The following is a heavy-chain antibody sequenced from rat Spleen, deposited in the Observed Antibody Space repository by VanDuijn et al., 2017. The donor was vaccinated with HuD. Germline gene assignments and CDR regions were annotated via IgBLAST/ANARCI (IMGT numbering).Heavy chain of an antibody. D-gene: IGHD1-2*01. CDR1: GFTFNNYG. CDR2: ISTGGDNT. CDR3: ARLGTIAAIYPYVMDA. Sequence: EVQLVESGGGLVRPGRSLKLSCAASGFTFNNYGMAWVRQTPTKGLEWVASISTGGDNTYYRESVKGRFTISRYNAKNTQYLQMDSLRSEDTATYYCARLGTIAAIYPYVMDAWGQGASVTVSS. J-gene: IGHJ4*01. V-gene: IGHV5S13*01.